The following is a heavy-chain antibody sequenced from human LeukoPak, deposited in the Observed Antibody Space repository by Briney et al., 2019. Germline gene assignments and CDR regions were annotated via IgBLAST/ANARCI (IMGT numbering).Heavy chain of an antibody. CDR2: INSDGSST. J-gene: IGHJ6*02. D-gene: IGHD3-22*01. CDR1: GFTFSSYW. V-gene: IGHV3-74*01. CDR3: ARDQTVVVVDYYYYYGMDV. Sequence: GGSLRLSCAASGFTFSSYWMHWVRQAPGKGLVWVSRINSDGSSTRYADSVKGRFTISRDNAKNTLYLQMNSLRAEDTAVYYCARDQTVVVVDYYYYYGMDVWGQGTTVTVSS.